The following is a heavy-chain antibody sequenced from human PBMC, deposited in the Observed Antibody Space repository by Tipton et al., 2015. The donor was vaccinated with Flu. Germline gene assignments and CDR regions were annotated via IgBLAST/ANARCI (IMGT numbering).Heavy chain of an antibody. D-gene: IGHD6-13*01. CDR3: ARVIAAAGNWFDP. Sequence: TLSLTCTVSGGSISSSSYYWGWIRQPPGKGLEWIGSIYYSGSTYYNPSLKSRVTISVDTSKNQFSLKLSSVTAADTAVYYCARVIAAAGNWFDPWGQGTLVTVSS. J-gene: IGHJ5*02. CDR1: GGSISSSSYY. CDR2: IYYSGST. V-gene: IGHV4-39*07.